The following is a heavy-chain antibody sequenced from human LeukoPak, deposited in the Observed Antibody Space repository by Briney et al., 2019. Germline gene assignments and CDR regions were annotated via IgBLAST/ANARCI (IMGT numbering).Heavy chain of an antibody. CDR1: GYTFTGYY. V-gene: IGHV1-2*02. Sequence: ASVKVSCKASGYTFTGYYMHWVRQAPGQGLEWMGWINPNSGGTNYAQKLQGRVTMTTDTSTSTAYMELRSLRSDDTVVYYCARDHPYCSSTSCPDPYYYYGMDVWGQGTTVTVSS. CDR3: ARDHPYCSSTSCPDPYYYYGMDV. D-gene: IGHD2-2*01. CDR2: INPNSGGT. J-gene: IGHJ6*02.